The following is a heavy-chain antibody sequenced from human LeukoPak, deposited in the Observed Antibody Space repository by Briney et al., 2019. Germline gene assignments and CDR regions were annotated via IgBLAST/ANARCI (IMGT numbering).Heavy chain of an antibody. CDR2: TYYRSGWYN. J-gene: IGHJ4*02. Sequence: SQSLSLTCAISGXSVSSNGAAWCWIRHSPSRAFDWLGRTYYRSGWYNDYAVSVQSRITINPDTSKNQFSLQLNSVTSEDTAVYYCARDQGALNSWGQGTLVTVSS. CDR1: GXSVSSNGAA. CDR3: ARDQGALNS. D-gene: IGHD3-16*01. V-gene: IGHV6-1*01.